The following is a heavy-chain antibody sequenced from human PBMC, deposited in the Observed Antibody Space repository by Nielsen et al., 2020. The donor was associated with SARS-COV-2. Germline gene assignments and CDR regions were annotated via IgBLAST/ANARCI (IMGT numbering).Heavy chain of an antibody. V-gene: IGHV1-2*06. Sequence: ASVKVSCKASGYTFTGYYMHWVRQAPGQGLEWMGRINPNSGGPNYAQKFQGRVTMTRDTSISTAYMELSRLRSDDTAVYYCARLVVPAAIRYNWFDPWGQGTLVTVSS. CDR1: GYTFTGYY. CDR3: ARLVVPAAIRYNWFDP. CDR2: INPNSGGP. D-gene: IGHD2-2*02. J-gene: IGHJ5*02.